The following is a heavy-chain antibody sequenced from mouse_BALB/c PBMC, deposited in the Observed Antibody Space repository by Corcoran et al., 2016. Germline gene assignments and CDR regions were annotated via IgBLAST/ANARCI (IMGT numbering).Heavy chain of an antibody. CDR2: ILPGSGST. D-gene: IGHD2-1*01. V-gene: IGHV1-9*01. CDR1: GYTFSSYW. Sequence: QVQLQQSGAELMKPGASVKISCKATGYTFSSYWIEWVKQRPGHGLEWIGEILPGSGSTNYNEKFKGKTTFTADTSSNTAYMKLSSLTSEDSAVYYCAREGNYKMDYWGQGTSVTVSS. J-gene: IGHJ4*01. CDR3: AREGNYKMDY.